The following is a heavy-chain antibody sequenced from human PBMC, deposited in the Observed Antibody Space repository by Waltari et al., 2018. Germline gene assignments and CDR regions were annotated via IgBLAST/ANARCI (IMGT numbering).Heavy chain of an antibody. D-gene: IGHD6-6*01. CDR3: AHGSIAARRNWFDP. V-gene: IGHV2-5*01. Sequence: QITLKESGPTLLKPTQTLTLTCTFSGFSLSTSGVGVGWIRQPPGKALEWLALIYWNDDKRYSPSLKSRLTITKDTSKNQVDLTMTNMDPVDTATYYCAHGSIAARRNWFDPWGQGTLVTVSS. CDR1: GFSLSTSGVG. J-gene: IGHJ5*02. CDR2: IYWNDDK.